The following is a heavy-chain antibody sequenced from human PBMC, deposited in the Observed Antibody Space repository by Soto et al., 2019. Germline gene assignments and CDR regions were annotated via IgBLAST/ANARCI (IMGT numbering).Heavy chain of an antibody. V-gene: IGHV3-66*01. CDR1: GFSVSSKY. D-gene: IGHD3-9*01. CDR3: ARGIRWGISTVDY. J-gene: IGHJ4*02. CDR2: IYSGDDA. Sequence: EVQLVESGGGLVQPGGSLRLSCTVSGFSVSSKYMSWVRQAPGKGLEWVSVIYSGDDAHYADSVRGRFTISRDNSKNTLNLEMNSLRADDTAVYYWARGIRWGISTVDYCGQGTLVSVSS.